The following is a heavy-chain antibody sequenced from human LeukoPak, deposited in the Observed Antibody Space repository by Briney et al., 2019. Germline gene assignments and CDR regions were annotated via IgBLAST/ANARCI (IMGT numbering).Heavy chain of an antibody. V-gene: IGHV1-2*02. CDR3: ARDDSYGLNYFDY. D-gene: IGHD5-18*01. CDR1: GYTFTGYY. J-gene: IGHJ4*02. Sequence: ASVKVSCRTSGYTFTGYYLHWVRQAPGQGLEWMGWINPNSGGTNYAQRFQGRVTMTRDTSISTAYMEMRWLRSDDTAVYYCARDDSYGLNYFDYWGQGTLVTVSS. CDR2: INPNSGGT.